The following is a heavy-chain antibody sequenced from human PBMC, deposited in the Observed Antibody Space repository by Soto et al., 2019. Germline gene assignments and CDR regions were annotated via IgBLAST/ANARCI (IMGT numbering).Heavy chain of an antibody. CDR2: IYPGDQET. J-gene: IGHJ4*02. D-gene: IGHD6-13*01. Sequence: PGESLKISCQCSGYTFSNFWIGWVRQLPGRGLEWMGIIYPGDQETRYSPSFHGKVTIPADKSINTAYLQWNSLEASDTAFYFCARSPRSSPYFDYWGQGALVTVSS. CDR3: ARSPRSSPYFDY. CDR1: GYTFSNFW. V-gene: IGHV5-51*01.